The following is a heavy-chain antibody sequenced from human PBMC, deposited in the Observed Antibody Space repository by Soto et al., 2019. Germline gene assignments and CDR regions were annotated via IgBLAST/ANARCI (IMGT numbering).Heavy chain of an antibody. CDR1: GFTFSSYS. J-gene: IGHJ4*02. CDR3: ARGGYSSGWYGEDY. CDR2: ISSSSSYI. V-gene: IGHV3-21*01. Sequence: EVQLVESGGGLVKPGGSLRLSCAASGFTFSSYSMNWVRQAPGKGLEWVSSISSSSSYIYYADSVKGRFTISRDNAKNSLYLQMNSLRAEDTAVYYCARGGYSSGWYGEDYWGQGTLVTVSS. D-gene: IGHD6-19*01.